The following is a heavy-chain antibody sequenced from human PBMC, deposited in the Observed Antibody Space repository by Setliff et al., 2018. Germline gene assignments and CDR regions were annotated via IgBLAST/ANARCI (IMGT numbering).Heavy chain of an antibody. CDR1: GFTFSSLW. J-gene: IGHJ5*02. CDR3: ARDVFDFRTGQAGP. Sequence: PGGSLRLPCSASGFTFSSLWMAWVRQAPGKGLEWVANINQGGSDQFYVESVKGRFTISRDNAKNSLYLQMNSLRVEDTAVYYCARDVFDFRTGQAGPWGQGTLVTVS. V-gene: IGHV3-7*01. CDR2: INQGGSDQ. D-gene: IGHD3-3*01.